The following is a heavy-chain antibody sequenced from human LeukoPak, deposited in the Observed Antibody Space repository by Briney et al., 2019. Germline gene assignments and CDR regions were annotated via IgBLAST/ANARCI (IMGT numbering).Heavy chain of an antibody. J-gene: IGHJ6*03. CDR2: ISGSGGST. CDR1: GFTLSSYA. D-gene: IGHD6-19*01. V-gene: IGHV3-23*01. CDR3: AKDIAVSGIYYYYYMDV. Sequence: GGSLRLSCAASGFTLSSYAMSWVRQAPGKGLEWVSAISGSGGSTYYADSVKGRFTISRDNSKNTLYLQMNSLRAEDTAVYYCAKDIAVSGIYYYYYMDVWGKGTTVTVSS.